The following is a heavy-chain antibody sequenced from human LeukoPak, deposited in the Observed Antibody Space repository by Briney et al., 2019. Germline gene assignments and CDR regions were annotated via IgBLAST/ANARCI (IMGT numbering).Heavy chain of an antibody. CDR1: GGSISSSSYY. CDR3: ARPYCSSTSCFHWYFDL. Sequence: SETLSLTCTVSGGSISSSSYYWSWIRQPPGKGLEWIGYIYLTGSTYYNPSLKSRVTISVDRSKNQFSLKLSSVTAADTAVYYCARPYCSSTSCFHWYFDLWGRGTLVTVSS. D-gene: IGHD2-2*01. CDR2: IYLTGST. J-gene: IGHJ2*01. V-gene: IGHV4-30-2*01.